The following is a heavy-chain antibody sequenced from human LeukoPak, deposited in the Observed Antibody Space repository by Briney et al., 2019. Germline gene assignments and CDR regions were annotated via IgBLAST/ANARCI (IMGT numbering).Heavy chain of an antibody. CDR2: IYTSGST. CDR1: GGSISSGSYY. Sequence: TLSLTCTVSGGSISSGSYYWSWIRQPAGKGLEWIGRIYTSGSTNYNPSLKSRVTISVDTSKNQFSLKLSSVTAADTAVYYCARETKTSATSTYCSSTSCYRSTILFDPWGQGTLVTVSS. D-gene: IGHD2-2*01. V-gene: IGHV4-61*02. CDR3: ARETKTSATSTYCSSTSCYRSTILFDP. J-gene: IGHJ5*02.